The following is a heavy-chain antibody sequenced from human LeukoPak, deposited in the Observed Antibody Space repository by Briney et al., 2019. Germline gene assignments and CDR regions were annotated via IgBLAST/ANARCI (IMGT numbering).Heavy chain of an antibody. J-gene: IGHJ4*02. D-gene: IGHD1-26*01. CDR1: GGTLSSYA. CDR2: IIPIFGTA. Sequence: SVKVSCKASGGTLSSYAISWVRQAPGQGLEWMGGIIPIFGTANYAQKFQGRVTITADESTSTVYMELSSLRSEDTAVYYCARERGATDDWFDYWGQGTLVTVSS. CDR3: ARERGATDDWFDY. V-gene: IGHV1-69*13.